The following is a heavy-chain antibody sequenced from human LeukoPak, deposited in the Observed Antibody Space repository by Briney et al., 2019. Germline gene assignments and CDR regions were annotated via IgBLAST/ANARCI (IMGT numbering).Heavy chain of an antibody. J-gene: IGHJ4*02. V-gene: IGHV3-7*01. Sequence: GGSLRLSCAASGFTFSSYWMSWVRQAPGKGLEWVANIKLDGSEKYYVDSVKGRFTISRDNAKNSLYLQMNSLRAEDTAVYYCARVSGQQLAPETSSYYFDYWGQGTLVTVSS. CDR2: IKLDGSEK. CDR3: ARVSGQQLAPETSSYYFDY. CDR1: GFTFSSYW. D-gene: IGHD6-13*01.